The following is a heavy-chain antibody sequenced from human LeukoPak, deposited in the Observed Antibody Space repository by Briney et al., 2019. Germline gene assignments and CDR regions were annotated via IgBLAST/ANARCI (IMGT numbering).Heavy chain of an antibody. V-gene: IGHV1-69*13. D-gene: IGHD1-26*01. Sequence: GASVKVSCKASGGTFSSYAISWVRQAPGQGLEWMGGITPIFGTANYAQKFQGRVTITADESTSTAYMELSSLRSEDTAVYYCARDGWELPPNWFDPWGQGTLVTVSS. CDR2: ITPIFGTA. J-gene: IGHJ5*02. CDR3: ARDGWELPPNWFDP. CDR1: GGTFSSYA.